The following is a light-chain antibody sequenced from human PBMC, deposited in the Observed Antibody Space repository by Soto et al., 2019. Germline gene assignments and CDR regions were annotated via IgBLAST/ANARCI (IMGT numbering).Light chain of an antibody. V-gene: IGLV2-14*03. Sequence: QSVLTQPASVSGSPGQSITISCTGTNSDVGASNRVSWYQQHPGKAPKLMIYDVSNRPSGVSNRFSGSKSGNSASLTISGLQAEDEADYYCSSYPTRTTLIFGGGTKLTFL. CDR2: DVS. CDR3: SSYPTRTTLI. CDR1: NSDVGASNR. J-gene: IGLJ2*01.